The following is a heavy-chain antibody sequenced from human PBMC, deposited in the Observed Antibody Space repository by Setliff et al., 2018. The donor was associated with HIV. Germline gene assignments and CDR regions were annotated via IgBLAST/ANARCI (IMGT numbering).Heavy chain of an antibody. J-gene: IGHJ4*02. V-gene: IGHV4-61*09. CDR3: ARDRCRRGQLWLHFGY. Sequence: SETLSLTCTVSGGSISSGSYYWTWIRQPAGKGLEWIGHIYTSGTTDYNPSLKSRVTISLDTSKNQFSLKLSSVTAADTAVYYCARDRCRRGQLWLHFGYWGQGTLVTVSS. D-gene: IGHD5-18*01. CDR2: IYTSGTT. CDR1: GGSISSGSYY.